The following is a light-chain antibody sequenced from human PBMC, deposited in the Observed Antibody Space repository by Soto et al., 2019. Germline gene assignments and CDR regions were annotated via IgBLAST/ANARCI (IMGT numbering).Light chain of an antibody. Sequence: DIQMTQSPSSVSASVGDSVTITCRASQVIIRYLAWYQQKPGRAPKLLIYATSTLQTGVPSRFSASGSGTDFSLTISSLQPEDFATYYCQQAESFPLTFGQGTRLEIK. V-gene: IGKV1-12*01. CDR1: QVIIRY. CDR3: QQAESFPLT. J-gene: IGKJ5*01. CDR2: ATS.